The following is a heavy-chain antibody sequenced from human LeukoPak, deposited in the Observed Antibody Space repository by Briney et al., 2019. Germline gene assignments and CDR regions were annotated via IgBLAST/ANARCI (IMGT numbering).Heavy chain of an antibody. Sequence: SETLSLTCTVSGGSISSYYWSWIRQPPGKGLEWIGYIYYSGSTSYNPSLKSRVTISVDTSKNQFSLKLSSVTAADTAVYYCARATYSSGWGTSDYWGQGTLVTVSS. CDR1: GGSISSYY. CDR2: IYYSGST. J-gene: IGHJ4*02. D-gene: IGHD6-19*01. CDR3: ARATYSSGWGTSDY. V-gene: IGHV4-59*01.